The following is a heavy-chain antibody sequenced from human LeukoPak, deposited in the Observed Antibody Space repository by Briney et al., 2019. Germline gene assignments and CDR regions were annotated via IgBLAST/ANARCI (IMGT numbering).Heavy chain of an antibody. CDR2: INSDGSST. CDR1: GFTFSNYW. Sequence: GGSLRLSCAASGFTFSNYWMHWVRQAPGKGLVWVSRINSDGSSTSYADSVKGRFTISRDNAKNSLYLQMNSLRAEDTAVYYCARVGVGATSDYWGQGTLVTVSS. D-gene: IGHD1-26*01. V-gene: IGHV3-74*01. CDR3: ARVGVGATSDY. J-gene: IGHJ4*02.